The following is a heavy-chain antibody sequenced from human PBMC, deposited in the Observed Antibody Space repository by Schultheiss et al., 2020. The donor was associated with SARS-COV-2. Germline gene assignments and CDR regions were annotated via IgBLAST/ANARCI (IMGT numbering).Heavy chain of an antibody. CDR3: ARDRLRYFDWSAYKYGMDV. V-gene: IGHV3-11*04. D-gene: IGHD3-9*01. CDR1: GFTFSDYY. CDR2: ISSSGSTI. Sequence: GGSLRLSCAASGFTFSDYYMSWIRQAPGKGLEWVSYISSSGSTIYYADSVKGRFTISRDNAKNSLYLQMNSLRAEDTAVYYCARDRLRYFDWSAYKYGMDVWGQGTTVTVSS. J-gene: IGHJ6*02.